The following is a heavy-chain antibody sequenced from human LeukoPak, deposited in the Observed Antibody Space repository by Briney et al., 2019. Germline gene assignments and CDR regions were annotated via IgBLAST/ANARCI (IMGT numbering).Heavy chain of an antibody. CDR1: GFTFTSYG. CDR3: ARDWAGGASGFVDY. Sequence: PGTSLRLSCAASGFTFTSYGLHWVRPPPGKGLAWVAVVYSDGSNKYYADSVRGRFTISRDNSKNTASLQMNSLRAEDTAMYYCARDWAGGASGFVDYWGQGTPVMVPS. CDR2: VYSDGSNK. V-gene: IGHV3-33*01. D-gene: IGHD4/OR15-4a*01. J-gene: IGHJ4*02.